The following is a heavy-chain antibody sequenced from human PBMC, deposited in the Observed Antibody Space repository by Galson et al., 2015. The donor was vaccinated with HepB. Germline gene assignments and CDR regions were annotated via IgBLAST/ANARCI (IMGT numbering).Heavy chain of an antibody. D-gene: IGHD1-26*01. CDR1: GFTFSRSW. CDR2: IKEDGSEK. J-gene: IGHJ4*02. Sequence: SLRLSCAASGFTFSRSWMSWVRQAPGTGLEWVANIKEDGSEKYYVDSVKGRFTISRGNAKNSLSLQMNSLRAEDTAVYYCAKGARWGQGTLVSVSS. CDR3: AKGAR. V-gene: IGHV3-7*03.